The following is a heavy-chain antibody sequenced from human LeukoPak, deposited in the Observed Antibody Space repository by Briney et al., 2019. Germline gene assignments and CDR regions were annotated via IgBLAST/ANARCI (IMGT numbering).Heavy chain of an antibody. Sequence: SETLSLTCTVSGGSISSGDYYWSWIRQPPGKGLEWIGYTYYSGSTYYNPSLKSRVTISVDTSKNQFSLKLSSVTAADTAVYYCARERTLLYYFDYWGQGTLVTVSS. V-gene: IGHV4-30-4*01. CDR1: GGSISSGDYY. J-gene: IGHJ4*02. D-gene: IGHD3/OR15-3a*01. CDR3: ARERTLLYYFDY. CDR2: TYYSGST.